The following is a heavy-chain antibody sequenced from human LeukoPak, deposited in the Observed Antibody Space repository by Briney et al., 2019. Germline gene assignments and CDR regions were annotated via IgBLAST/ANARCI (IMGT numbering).Heavy chain of an antibody. V-gene: IGHV3-23*01. CDR3: VRDLVGAAAAGNYYYYGMDV. Sequence: GGSLRLSCAASGFTFSSYAMSWVRQAPGKGLEWVSAISGSGGSTYYADSVKGRFTISRDNSKNTLYLQMNSLRAEDTAVYYCVRDLVGAAAAGNYYYYGMDVWGQGTTVTVSS. J-gene: IGHJ6*02. CDR2: ISGSGGST. CDR1: GFTFSSYA. D-gene: IGHD6-13*01.